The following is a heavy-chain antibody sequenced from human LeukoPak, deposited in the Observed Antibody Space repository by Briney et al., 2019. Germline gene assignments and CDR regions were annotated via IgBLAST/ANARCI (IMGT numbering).Heavy chain of an antibody. Sequence: SETLSLTCAVYGGSFSDHYWSWIRQPPGQGLEWIGEINHSGYTNYNPSLKSRVTISVDTSKKQISLNLSSVTAADTAVYHCATAFSNVRGDTWGQGSLVTVSS. CDR1: GGSFSDHY. J-gene: IGHJ5*02. V-gene: IGHV4-34*01. CDR3: ATAFSNVRGDT. D-gene: IGHD3-10*01. CDR2: INHSGYT.